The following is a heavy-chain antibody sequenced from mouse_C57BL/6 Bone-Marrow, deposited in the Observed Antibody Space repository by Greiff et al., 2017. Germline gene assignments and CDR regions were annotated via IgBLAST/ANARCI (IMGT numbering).Heavy chain of an antibody. V-gene: IGHV1-53*01. Sequence: VQLQQPGTELVKPGASVKLSCKASGYTFTSYWMHWVKQRPGQGLEWIGNINPSNGGTNYNEKFKSKATLTVDKSSSTASMQLSSLTSEDSAVYYCARHGYSNSWFAYWGQGTLVTVSA. CDR2: INPSNGGT. CDR3: ARHGYSNSWFAY. CDR1: GYTFTSYW. J-gene: IGHJ3*01. D-gene: IGHD2-5*01.